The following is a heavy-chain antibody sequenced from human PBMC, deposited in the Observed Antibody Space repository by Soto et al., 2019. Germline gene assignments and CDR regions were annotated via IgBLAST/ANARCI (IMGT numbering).Heavy chain of an antibody. D-gene: IGHD6-25*01. J-gene: IGHJ4*02. CDR3: ARDREGSAVFDY. CDR2: IYYSGST. Sequence: QVQLQESGPGLVKPSETLSLTCTVSGGSISSYYWSWIRQPPGKGLEWIGYIYYSGSTNYNPSLKSRVTISVDTSNNQFSLKLSSVTAADTAVYYCARDREGSAVFDYWGPGTLVTVSS. V-gene: IGHV4-59*01. CDR1: GGSISSYY.